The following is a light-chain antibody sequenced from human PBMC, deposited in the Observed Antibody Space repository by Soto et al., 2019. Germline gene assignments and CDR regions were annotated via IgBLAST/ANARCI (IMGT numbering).Light chain of an antibody. V-gene: IGKV1-5*03. J-gene: IGKJ2*01. CDR1: QSIGNW. CDR3: QQYSTYPYI. CDR2: KAS. Sequence: DVQMTQTPSSLSASVGARVILTCRASQSIGNWLAWYQQKPGKAPKLLIYKASSLESGVPSRFSGGGIGTEFSLSISSLQPDDFATYDCQQYSTYPYIFGQGTKVDIK.